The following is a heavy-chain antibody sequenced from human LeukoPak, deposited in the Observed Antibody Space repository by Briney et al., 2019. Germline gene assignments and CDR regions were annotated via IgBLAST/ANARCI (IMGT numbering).Heavy chain of an antibody. CDR3: AKGGYGDYDDYYYYMDV. CDR1: GFTFSSYE. J-gene: IGHJ6*03. Sequence: PGGSLRLSCVASGFTFSSYEMNWVRQAPGKGLEWLSYIGSSDSTTHYADSVKGRFTISRDNSKNTLYLQMNSLRAEDTAVYYCAKGGYGDYDDYYYYMDVWGKGTTVTVSS. CDR2: IGSSDSTT. V-gene: IGHV3-48*03. D-gene: IGHD4-17*01.